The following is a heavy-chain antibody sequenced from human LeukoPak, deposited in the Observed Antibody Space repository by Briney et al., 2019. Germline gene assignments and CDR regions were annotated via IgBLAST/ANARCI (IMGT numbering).Heavy chain of an antibody. CDR3: AKPVVPAARLFDF. J-gene: IGHJ4*02. CDR1: GFTFSSYA. Sequence: GGSLRLSCAASGFTFSSYAMSWVRQAPGKGLEWVSGITASGSSTYYADSVKGRFTISRDNSKNTLYLQMNSLRVEDAAAYYCAKPVVPAARLFDFWGQGTLVTVSS. D-gene: IGHD2-2*01. CDR2: ITASGSST. V-gene: IGHV3-23*01.